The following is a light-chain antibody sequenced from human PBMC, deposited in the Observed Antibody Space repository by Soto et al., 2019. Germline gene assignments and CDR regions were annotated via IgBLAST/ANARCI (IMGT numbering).Light chain of an antibody. J-gene: IGKJ1*01. CDR1: QYIHTH. Sequence: DIQMTQSPSSLSASVGDRVTITCRASQYIHTHLAWYQQKPGNSPKLLVYGASTLHSGVPSRFSASGSGTDFILTISSLQSEDVATYYRQTYDKAPWTFGPGTRV. CDR3: QTYDKAPWT. V-gene: IGKV1-27*01. CDR2: GAS.